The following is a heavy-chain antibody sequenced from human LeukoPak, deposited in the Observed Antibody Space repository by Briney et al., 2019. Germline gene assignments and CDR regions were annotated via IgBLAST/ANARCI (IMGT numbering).Heavy chain of an antibody. J-gene: IGHJ4*02. CDR2: INAYNGNK. CDR3: AREDDILTGYDPLVY. CDR1: GYTFTSYG. Sequence: ASVKVSCKASGYTFTSYGISWVRQAPGQRLEWMGWINAYNGNKKYAQKLQGRVTMTTDTSTSTAYMELRSLRSDDTAVYYCAREDDILTGYDPLVYWGQGTLVTVSS. D-gene: IGHD3-9*01. V-gene: IGHV1-18*01.